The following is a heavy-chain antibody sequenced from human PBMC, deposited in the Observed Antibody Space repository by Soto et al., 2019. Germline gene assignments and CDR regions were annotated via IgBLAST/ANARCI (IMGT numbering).Heavy chain of an antibody. D-gene: IGHD6-19*01. CDR3: ARAGHIRGWYRNYYFDY. J-gene: IGHJ4*02. CDR2: INAGNGNT. V-gene: IGHV1-3*01. CDR1: GYTFTSYA. Sequence: ASVKVSCKASGYTFTSYAMHWVRQAPGQRLEWMGWINAGNGNTKYSQKFQGRVTITRDTSAGTAYMELSSLRSEDTAVYYCARAGHIRGWYRNYYFDYWGQGTLGTVSS.